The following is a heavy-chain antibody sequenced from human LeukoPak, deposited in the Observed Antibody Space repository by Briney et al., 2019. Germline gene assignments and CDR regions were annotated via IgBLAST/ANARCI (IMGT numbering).Heavy chain of an antibody. J-gene: IGHJ4*02. V-gene: IGHV3-23*01. D-gene: IGHD3-10*01. CDR1: GFTFSSYA. CDR3: ASVVASAGSYHLYLSYFDY. Sequence: GGSLRLSCAASGFTFSSYAMSWVRQAPGKGLEWVSATSGSGGSTYYADSVKGRFTISRDNSKNTLYLQMNSLRAEDTAVYYCASVVASAGSYHLYLSYFDYWGQGTLVTVSS. CDR2: TSGSGGST.